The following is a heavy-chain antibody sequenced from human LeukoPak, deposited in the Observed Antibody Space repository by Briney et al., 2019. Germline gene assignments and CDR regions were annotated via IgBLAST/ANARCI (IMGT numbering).Heavy chain of an antibody. Sequence: ASVKISCKASGYTLTSYDINWVRQATGQGLEWMGWMNPNSGNTGFAQKFQGRITMTRNTSISTAYMELSSLRSDDTAVYYCARRGVGTHFDYGDQGTLVTVSA. CDR3: ARRGVGTHFDY. J-gene: IGHJ4*02. CDR1: GYTLTSYD. CDR2: MNPNSGNT. V-gene: IGHV1-8*01. D-gene: IGHD1-1*01.